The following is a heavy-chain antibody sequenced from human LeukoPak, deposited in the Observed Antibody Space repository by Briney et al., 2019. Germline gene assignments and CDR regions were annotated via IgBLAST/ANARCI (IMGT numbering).Heavy chain of an antibody. D-gene: IGHD3-22*01. V-gene: IGHV4-59*01. Sequence: PETLSLTCTVSGGSISSYYWSWIRQPPGKGLEWIGYIYYSGSTNYNPSLKSRVTISVDTSKNQFSLKLSSVTAADTAVYYCARVAYYYYDSSGYQIHAFDIWGQGTMVTVSS. J-gene: IGHJ3*02. CDR3: ARVAYYYYDSSGYQIHAFDI. CDR2: IYYSGST. CDR1: GGSISSYY.